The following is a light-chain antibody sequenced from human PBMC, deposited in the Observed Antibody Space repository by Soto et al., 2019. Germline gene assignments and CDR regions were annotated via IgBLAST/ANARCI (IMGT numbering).Light chain of an antibody. CDR3: QQYGSSPLT. V-gene: IGKV3-20*01. J-gene: IGKJ4*01. Sequence: EIVLTQSPGTLSLSPGERATLSCRASQSVSSSYSAWYQQKPGRAPRLLIYGASSRATGIPDRFSGSGSGTDFTLTISRLEPEDFAVYYCQQYGSSPLTFGGGTKVDIK. CDR1: QSVSSSY. CDR2: GAS.